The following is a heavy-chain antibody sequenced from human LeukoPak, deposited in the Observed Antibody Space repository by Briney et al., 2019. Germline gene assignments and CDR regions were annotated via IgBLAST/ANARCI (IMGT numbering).Heavy chain of an antibody. CDR2: IYPGDSDT. V-gene: IGHV5-51*01. CDR1: RYSVTKYW. D-gene: IGHD2-15*01. J-gene: IGHJ4*02. CDR3: ARALVGAATLSY. Sequence: GESLKISRKGSRYSVTKYWIACVRQMPGKSLEWMGVIYPGDSDTRYSPSFQGQVTLSADKSISTAYLQWSSLKASDTAIYYCARALVGAATLSYWGQGTLGTVSS.